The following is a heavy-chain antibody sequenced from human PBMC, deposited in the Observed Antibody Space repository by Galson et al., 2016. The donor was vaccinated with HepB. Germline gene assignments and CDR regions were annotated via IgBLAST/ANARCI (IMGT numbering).Heavy chain of an antibody. D-gene: IGHD7-27*01. CDR1: GFTFSRHW. J-gene: IGHJ3*01. Sequence: SLRLSCAASGFTFSRHWMHWVRQAPGKGLVWVSRIKTDGTYADSLEGRFTSTRDNAKNTLYLDMNSLRVEDTAIYYCARDGLGALDLWGRGTMVTVSS. V-gene: IGHV3-74*01. CDR2: IKTDG. CDR3: ARDGLGALDL.